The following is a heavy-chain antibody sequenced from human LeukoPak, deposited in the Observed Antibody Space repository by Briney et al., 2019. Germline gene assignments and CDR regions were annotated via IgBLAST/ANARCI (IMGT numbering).Heavy chain of an antibody. D-gene: IGHD5-18*01. CDR1: GGSISSYY. J-gene: IGHJ4*02. CDR2: IYYSGST. Sequence: SETLSLTCTVSGGSISSYYWSWIRQPPGKGLEWIGYIYYSGSTNYNPSLKSRVTISVGTSKNQFSLKLSSVTAADTAVYYCAREVRGYSYGYFDYWGQGTLVTVSS. V-gene: IGHV4-59*12. CDR3: AREVRGYSYGYFDY.